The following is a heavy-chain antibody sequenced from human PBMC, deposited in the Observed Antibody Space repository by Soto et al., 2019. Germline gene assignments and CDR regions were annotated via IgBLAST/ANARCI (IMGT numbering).Heavy chain of an antibody. V-gene: IGHV1-24*01. J-gene: IGHJ4*02. D-gene: IGHD2-15*01. CDR1: GYTLTELS. CDR2: FDPEDGET. CDR3: ATAYCSGGSCPIDY. Sequence: ASVKVSCKVSGYTLTELSMHWLRQAPRKGLEWMGGFDPEDGETIYAQKFQGRVTMTEDTSTDTAYMELSSLRSEDTAVYYCATAYCSGGSCPIDYWGQGTLVTVSS.